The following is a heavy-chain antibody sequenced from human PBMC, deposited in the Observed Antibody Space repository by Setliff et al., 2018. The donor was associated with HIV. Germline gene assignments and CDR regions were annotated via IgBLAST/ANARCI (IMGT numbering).Heavy chain of an antibody. Sequence: PSETLSLTCTVSGGSISSSSYYWGWIRQPPGKGLEWIGSIYYSGNTYYNPSLKSRVTMSVDTSKNQFSLKLSSVTAADTAVYYCARARGLLPYYYLDVWGKGTTVTVSS. CDR2: IYYSGNT. D-gene: IGHD3-10*01. CDR3: ARARGLLPYYYLDV. V-gene: IGHV4-39*07. CDR1: GGSISSSSYY. J-gene: IGHJ6*03.